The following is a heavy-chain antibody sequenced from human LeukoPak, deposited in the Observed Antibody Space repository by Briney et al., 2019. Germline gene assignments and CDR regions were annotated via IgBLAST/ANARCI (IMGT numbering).Heavy chain of an antibody. J-gene: IGHJ4*02. V-gene: IGHV3-74*01. Sequence: GGSLRLSCAASGFTLSSYWLHWVREAPGKGLVCVSRISDADESLTDYADSVRGRFTISRDTAKNTLYLEMNSLGAEDTAVYYCARDLSGYSDYWGQGTLVTVSS. CDR1: GFTLSSYW. CDR2: ISDADESLT. CDR3: ARDLSGYSDY. D-gene: IGHD2-15*01.